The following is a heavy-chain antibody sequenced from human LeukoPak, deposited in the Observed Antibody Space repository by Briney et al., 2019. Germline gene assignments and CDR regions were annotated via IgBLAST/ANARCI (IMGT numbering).Heavy chain of an antibody. Sequence: SETLSLTCAVYGASFSGYYWSWIRQPPGKGLEWIGEINHSGSTSSHPSLKSRVTISVDTSNNQFSLKLSSVTAADTAIYYCARGRRGYSYCFDYWGQGTLVTVSS. CDR2: INHSGST. CDR1: GASFSGYY. J-gene: IGHJ4*02. CDR3: ARGRRGYSYCFDY. D-gene: IGHD3-22*01. V-gene: IGHV4-34*01.